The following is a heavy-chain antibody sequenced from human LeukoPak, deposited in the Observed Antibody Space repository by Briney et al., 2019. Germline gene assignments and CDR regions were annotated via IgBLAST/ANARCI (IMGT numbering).Heavy chain of an antibody. CDR2: IKSKIDGGTT. Sequence: PGGSLRLSCAASGFSFSNVWMRWARQAPGKGLEWVGRIKSKIDGGTTDYATSVKGRFSISRDDSRSTVYLQMNSLETEDTAVYYCCTELWSGENHYYGIDVWGRGTTVTVSS. V-gene: IGHV3-15*01. CDR3: CTELWSGENHYYGIDV. D-gene: IGHD3-10*01. CDR1: GFSFSNVW. J-gene: IGHJ6*02.